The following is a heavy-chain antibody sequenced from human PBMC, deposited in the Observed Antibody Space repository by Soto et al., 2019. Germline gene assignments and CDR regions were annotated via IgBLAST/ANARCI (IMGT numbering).Heavy chain of an antibody. CDR3: ARASDYYDSSGYWWAFDY. J-gene: IGHJ4*02. CDR2: IYYSGST. V-gene: IGHV4-59*01. Sequence: SETLSLTCTVSGGSISSYYWSWIRQPPGKGLEWIGYIYYSGSTNYNPSLKSRVTISVDTSKNQFSLKLSSVTAADTAVYYCARASDYYDSSGYWWAFDYWGQGTLVTSPQ. CDR1: GGSISSYY. D-gene: IGHD3-22*01.